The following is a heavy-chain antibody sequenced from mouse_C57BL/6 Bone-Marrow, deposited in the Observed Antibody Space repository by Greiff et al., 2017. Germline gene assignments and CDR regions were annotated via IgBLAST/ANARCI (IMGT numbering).Heavy chain of an antibody. Sequence: VQLQQSGAELVRPGASVKLSCTASGFHIKDDYMHWVKQRPEQGLEWIGWIDPENGDTEYASKFQGKATITADTSSNNAYLQLSSLTSEDTAVDYCTTYYYGSSYAMDDWGQGTSVTVAS. CDR2: IDPENGDT. D-gene: IGHD1-1*01. CDR3: TTYYYGSSYAMDD. CDR1: GFHIKDDY. V-gene: IGHV14-4*01. J-gene: IGHJ4*01.